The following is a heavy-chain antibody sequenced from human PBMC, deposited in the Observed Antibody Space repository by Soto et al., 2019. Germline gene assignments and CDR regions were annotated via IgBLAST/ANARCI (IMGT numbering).Heavy chain of an antibody. CDR3: ASHSGSSPEGRYYYGMDV. Sequence: QVQLVQSGAEVKKPGSSVKVSCKASGGTFSSYAISWVRQAPGQGLEWMGGMIPIFGTADYAQKFQGRVTITADASTSTAYRELSSLRSEDTAVYYCASHSGSSPEGRYYYGMDVWGQGTTVTVSS. J-gene: IGHJ6*02. D-gene: IGHD1-26*01. CDR1: GGTFSSYA. V-gene: IGHV1-69*12. CDR2: MIPIFGTA.